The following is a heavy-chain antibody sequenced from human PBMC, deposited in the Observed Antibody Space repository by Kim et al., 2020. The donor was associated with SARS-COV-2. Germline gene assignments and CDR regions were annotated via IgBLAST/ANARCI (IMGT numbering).Heavy chain of an antibody. Sequence: GGSLRLSCEASGFIFSSYSMNWVRQAPGKGLEWVSSISRSGNSIYYTDSVKGRFTISRDNAKNSLYLQMNSLRAEDTAVYYCARSRPVVTALDAFDIWGQGTMVTVSS. V-gene: IGHV3-21*01. CDR3: ARSRPVVTALDAFDI. D-gene: IGHD2-21*02. J-gene: IGHJ3*02. CDR2: ISRSGNSI. CDR1: GFIFSSYS.